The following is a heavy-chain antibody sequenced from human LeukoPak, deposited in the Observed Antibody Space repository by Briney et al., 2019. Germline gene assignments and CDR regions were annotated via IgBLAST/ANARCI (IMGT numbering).Heavy chain of an antibody. V-gene: IGHV5-51*01. CDR2: IYPGDSDT. D-gene: IGHD2/OR15-2a*01. Sequence: GESLKISCKGSGYSFSSYWIGWVRQMPGKGLEWMGIIYPGDSDTRYSPSFQGLVTISADKSISTAYLQWSGLKASDTAMYYCAKHLYFGPKIHAFDIWGQGTMVTVSS. J-gene: IGHJ3*02. CDR1: GYSFSSYW. CDR3: AKHLYFGPKIHAFDI.